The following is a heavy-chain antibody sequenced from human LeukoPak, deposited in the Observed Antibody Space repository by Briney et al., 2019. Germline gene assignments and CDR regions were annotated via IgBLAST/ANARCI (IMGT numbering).Heavy chain of an antibody. Sequence: SETLSLTCTVSGGSTSSSSYYWGWIRQPPGKGLEWLGSIYYSGSTYYNPSLKIRVTISVDTSKNRFSLKLSSVTAADTAVYYCARVYYYGSGREGLYFDYWGQGTLVTVSS. CDR3: ARVYYYGSGREGLYFDY. J-gene: IGHJ4*02. V-gene: IGHV4-39*07. CDR2: IYYSGST. D-gene: IGHD3-10*01. CDR1: GGSTSSSSYY.